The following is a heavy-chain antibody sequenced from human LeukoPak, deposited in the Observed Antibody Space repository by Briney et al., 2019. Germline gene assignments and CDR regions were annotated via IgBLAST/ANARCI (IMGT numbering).Heavy chain of an antibody. CDR1: GGSISSGSYY. CDR2: TFASGSS. Sequence: SETLSLTCTVSGGSISSGSYYWSWIRQPAGKGLEWIGRTFASGSSNYNPSLKTRVTISVDTSKNQFSLKLTSVTAADTAVYYCARDSRGGYYYFDYWGQGTLVTVSS. V-gene: IGHV4-61*02. CDR3: ARDSRGGYYYFDY. J-gene: IGHJ4*02. D-gene: IGHD5-12*01.